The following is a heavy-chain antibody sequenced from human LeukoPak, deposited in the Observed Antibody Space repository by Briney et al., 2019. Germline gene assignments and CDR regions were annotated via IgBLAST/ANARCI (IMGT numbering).Heavy chain of an antibody. J-gene: IGHJ4*02. CDR1: GYTFTGYY. CDR3: AREFLEANYFDY. CDR2: INPNSGGT. Sequence: ASVKVSCKASGYTFTGYYMHWVRQAPGQGLEWMGWINPNSGGTNYAQKFQGRVTMTRDTSISTAYMELSRLRSDGTAVYYCAREFLEANYFDYWGQGTLVTVSS. D-gene: IGHD5-24*01. V-gene: IGHV1-2*02.